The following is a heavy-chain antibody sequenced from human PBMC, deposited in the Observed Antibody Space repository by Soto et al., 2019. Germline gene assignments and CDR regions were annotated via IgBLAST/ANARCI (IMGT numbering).Heavy chain of an antibody. CDR3: ARRYGGAVDY. D-gene: IGHD3-10*01. CDR1: GGFISSYY. V-gene: IGHV4-59*08. CDR2: IYHSGST. J-gene: IGHJ4*02. Sequence: QVQLQESGPGLVKPSETLSLTCTVSGGFISSYYWSWIRQPPGKGLEWIGYIYHSGSTNYNPSLKSRVTLSVDTSKNQFSLKLSSVTAADTAVYYCARRYGGAVDYWGQGTLVTVSS.